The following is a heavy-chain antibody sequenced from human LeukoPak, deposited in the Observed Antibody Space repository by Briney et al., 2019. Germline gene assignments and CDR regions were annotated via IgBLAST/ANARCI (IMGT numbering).Heavy chain of an antibody. CDR2: INHSGIT. J-gene: IGHJ4*02. D-gene: IGHD4-17*01. CDR3: ANPARDFADSGAITW. Sequence: SETLSLTCAVYGGSFSYYYWSWIRQPPGKGLEWIGEINHSGITNYNPSLKSRVTTSADTSKNQFSLKLTSVTAADTAVYYCANPARDFADSGAITWWGQGTLVTVSS. V-gene: IGHV4-34*01. CDR1: GGSFSYYY.